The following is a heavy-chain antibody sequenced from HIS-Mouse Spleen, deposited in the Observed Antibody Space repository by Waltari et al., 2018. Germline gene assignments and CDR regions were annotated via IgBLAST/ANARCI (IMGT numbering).Heavy chain of an antibody. CDR2: ISYDGSNK. V-gene: IGHV3-30*18. D-gene: IGHD2-2*01. CDR1: GFTFSSYG. Sequence: QVQLVESGGGVVQPGRSLRPSCAASGFTFSSYGVHWVRQAPGKGLEWVAVISYDGSNKYYADSVKGRFTISRDNSKNTLYLQMNSLRAEDTAVYYCAKAAPAAEFFDLWGRGTLVTVSS. CDR3: AKAAPAAEFFDL. J-gene: IGHJ2*01.